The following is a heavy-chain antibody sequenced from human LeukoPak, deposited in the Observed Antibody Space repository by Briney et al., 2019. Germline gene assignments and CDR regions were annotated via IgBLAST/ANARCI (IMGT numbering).Heavy chain of an antibody. Sequence: GGSLRLSCAASGFTFSSYAMNWVRQAPGKGLQWVSALSGSGLSKYYADSVKGRFTISRDNSKNTLCLQKNSLRAEDTAIYYCAKGISPSSSWTFDYWGQGTLVTVSS. D-gene: IGHD6-13*01. CDR1: GFTFSSYA. V-gene: IGHV3-23*01. J-gene: IGHJ4*02. CDR2: LSGSGLSK. CDR3: AKGISPSSSWTFDY.